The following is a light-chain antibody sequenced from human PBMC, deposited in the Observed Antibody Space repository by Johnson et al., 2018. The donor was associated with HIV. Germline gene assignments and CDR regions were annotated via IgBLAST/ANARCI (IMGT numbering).Light chain of an antibody. CDR2: ENY. V-gene: IGLV1-51*02. CDR1: SSNIGDNF. CDR3: GTWDSSLRENV. J-gene: IGLJ1*01. Sequence: QSVLTQPPSVSAAPGQRVTISCSGSSSNIGDNFVSWYQQFPGAAPKLLIFENYKRPSGIPDRFSGSKSGTSATLGITGLQTGDEADYYCGTWDSSLRENVFGTGTKVTVL.